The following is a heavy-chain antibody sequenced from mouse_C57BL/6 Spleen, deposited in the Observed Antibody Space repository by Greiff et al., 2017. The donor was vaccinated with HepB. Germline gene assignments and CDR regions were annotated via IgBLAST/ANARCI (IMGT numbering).Heavy chain of an antibody. D-gene: IGHD2-4*01. J-gene: IGHJ4*01. V-gene: IGHV1-15*01. CDR2: IDPETGGT. Sequence: VKLVESGAELVRPGASVTLSCKASGYTFTDYEMHWVKQTPVHGLEWIGAIDPETGGTAYNQKFKGKAILTADKSSSTAYRGRRSLTSEDSAGYYGTEDYDGAMDYWGQGTSVTVSS. CDR3: TEDYDGAMDY. CDR1: GYTFTDYE.